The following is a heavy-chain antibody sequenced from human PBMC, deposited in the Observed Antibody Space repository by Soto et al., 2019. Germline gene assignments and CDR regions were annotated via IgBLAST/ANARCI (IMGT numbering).Heavy chain of an antibody. D-gene: IGHD3-9*01. CDR3: ARGGLAPFDY. V-gene: IGHV3-74*01. CDR2: INDYGTTI. J-gene: IGHJ4*02. Sequence: GGSLRLSCAASGFTLGNYWMHWVRQAPGKGLVWVSRINDYGTTINYAESVEGRFIISRDDAKSEVYLQMNNLRAEDSAVYYCARGGLAPFDYWGQGGLVTVSS. CDR1: GFTLGNYW.